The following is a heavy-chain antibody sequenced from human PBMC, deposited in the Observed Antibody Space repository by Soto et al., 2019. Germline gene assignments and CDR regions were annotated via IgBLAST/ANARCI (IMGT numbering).Heavy chain of an antibody. CDR1: GLTVSQNY. J-gene: IGHJ6*02. D-gene: IGHD3-16*01. Sequence: EVQLVESGGGLIQPGGSLRLSCVASGLTVSQNYMAWVRQAPEMGLEWVSILYTEGTTYYADSVKGRFTISRDSSKNTLFLQMDSLRAEDTAVYYCVIPRPSGENYGMDVWGQGTTVTVSS. CDR2: LYTEGTT. CDR3: VIPRPSGENYGMDV. V-gene: IGHV3-53*01.